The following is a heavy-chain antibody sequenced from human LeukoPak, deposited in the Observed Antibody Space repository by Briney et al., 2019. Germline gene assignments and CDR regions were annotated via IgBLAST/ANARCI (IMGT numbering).Heavy chain of an antibody. CDR2: ISYGSTRI. V-gene: IGHV3-48*01. CDR1: GFTFSTYS. D-gene: IGHD5-18*01. CDR3: TRDPGYSYAMDS. Sequence: GGSLRLSCAASGFTFSTYSMNWVRQAPGKGLEWISYISYGSTRIFYADSVEGRFTVSRDDAKNALYLQMNSLRVEDTAVYYCTRDPGYSYAMDSWGQGILVTVSS. J-gene: IGHJ4*02.